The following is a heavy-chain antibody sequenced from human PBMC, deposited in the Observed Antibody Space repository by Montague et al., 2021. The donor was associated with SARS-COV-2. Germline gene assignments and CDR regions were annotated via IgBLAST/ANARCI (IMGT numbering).Heavy chain of an antibody. V-gene: IGHV3-33*01. CDR1: GFTFSSYG. CDR3: ARDKRDRYDFWSGYYTDYYYGMDV. Sequence: SLRLSCAASGFTFSSYGMHWVRQAPGKGLAWVAVIWYDGSNKYYADSVKGRFTISRDNSKNTLYLQMNSLRAEDTAVYYCARDKRDRYDFWSGYYTDYYYGMDVWGQGTTVTVSS. CDR2: IWYDGSNK. J-gene: IGHJ6*02. D-gene: IGHD3-3*01.